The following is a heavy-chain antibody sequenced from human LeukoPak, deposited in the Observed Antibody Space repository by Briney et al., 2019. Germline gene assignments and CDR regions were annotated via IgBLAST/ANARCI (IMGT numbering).Heavy chain of an antibody. CDR1: GFTFSSYA. CDR2: ISGSGGST. J-gene: IGHJ4*02. Sequence: GGSLRHSCAASGFTFSSYAMSWVRQTPGEGLEWVSAISGSGGSTYYADSVKGRFTISRDNSKNTLYLQMNSLRAEDTAVYYCAKGDYADYFDYWGQGTLVTVSS. D-gene: IGHD4-17*01. CDR3: AKGDYADYFDY. V-gene: IGHV3-23*01.